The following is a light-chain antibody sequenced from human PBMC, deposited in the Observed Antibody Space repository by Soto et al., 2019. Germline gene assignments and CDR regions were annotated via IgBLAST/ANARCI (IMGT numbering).Light chain of an antibody. CDR3: QQYGNSPLT. V-gene: IGKV3-20*01. CDR2: GIS. Sequence: EKVMTQSPATLSVSPGERATLSCRASQSVRSDYFAWYQQKPGQAPRVIIFGISTRATAIPDRFSGSGSGTDFTLTISRLEPDDFALYYCQQYGNSPLTFGGGTKVDIK. J-gene: IGKJ4*01. CDR1: QSVRSDY.